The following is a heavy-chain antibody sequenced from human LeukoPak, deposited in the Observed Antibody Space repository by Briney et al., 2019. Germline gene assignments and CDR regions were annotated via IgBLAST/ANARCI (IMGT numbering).Heavy chain of an antibody. CDR2: IHTSGST. V-gene: IGHV4-4*09. J-gene: IGHJ4*02. CDR3: ARGYYDTSAYSNLFDF. CDR1: GDSISNYY. D-gene: IGHD3-22*01. Sequence: SETLSLTCTVSGDSISNYYWSWIRQTPGKGLEWIGYIHTSGSTYYNPSLKSRVTTSVDTSKNQFSLKLSSVTAADTAVYYCARGYYDTSAYSNLFDFWGQGTLVTVSS.